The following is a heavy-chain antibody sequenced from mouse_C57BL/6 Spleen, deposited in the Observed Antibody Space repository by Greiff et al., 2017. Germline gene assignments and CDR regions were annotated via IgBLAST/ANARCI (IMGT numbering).Heavy chain of an antibody. CDR3: ARVGYLGY. Sequence: QVQLQQPGAELVMPGASVKLSCKASGYTFTSYWMHWVKQRPGQGLEWIGEIDPSDSYTNYNQKFKGKSTLTVDKSSSTAYMQLSSLTSEDSAVYYCARVGYLGYWGQGTTLTVSS. CDR1: GYTFTSYW. CDR2: IDPSDSYT. V-gene: IGHV1-69*01. J-gene: IGHJ2*01.